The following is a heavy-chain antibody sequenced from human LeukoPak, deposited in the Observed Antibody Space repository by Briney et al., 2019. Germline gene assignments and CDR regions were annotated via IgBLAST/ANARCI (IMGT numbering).Heavy chain of an antibody. CDR3: AKDPSGTYCGDY. Sequence: GGSLRLSFAASGFTFSSFAMHWVRQAPGKGLEWVAFIRYDGNSKYYADSVKGRFTVSRDNSKNTLYLQMNSLRDEDTALYYCAKDPSGTYCGDYWGQGTLVTVSS. J-gene: IGHJ4*02. CDR1: GFTFSSFA. CDR2: IRYDGNSK. V-gene: IGHV3-30*02. D-gene: IGHD1-26*01.